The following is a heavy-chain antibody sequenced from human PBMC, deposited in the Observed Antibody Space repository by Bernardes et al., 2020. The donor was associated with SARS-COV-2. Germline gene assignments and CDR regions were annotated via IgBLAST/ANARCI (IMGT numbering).Heavy chain of an antibody. V-gene: IGHV3-23*01. J-gene: IGHJ4*02. Sequence: GVSLRLSCAASGFTFMNYAMSWVRQAPGKGLEWVSGISASGRSTYYADSVEGRFTISRDNSNNTLHLQMNSLSADDTAVYHCAPDTSGWFVGYWGPGTLVTVSS. D-gene: IGHD6-19*01. CDR1: GFTFMNYA. CDR3: APDTSGWFVGY. CDR2: ISASGRST.